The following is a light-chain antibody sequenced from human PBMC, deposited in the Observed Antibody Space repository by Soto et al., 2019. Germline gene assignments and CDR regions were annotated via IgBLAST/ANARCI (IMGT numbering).Light chain of an antibody. J-gene: IGLJ1*01. V-gene: IGLV1-44*01. Sequence: QSVLTQPPSASGTPGQRVTISCSGGSSNIGSDTVNWYQHLPGTAPKLLIYTNNQRPSGVPDRFSGSKSGTSASLTISGLQSEDEAEYYCASWDDSLIGYVFGTGTKVTVL. CDR1: SSNIGSDT. CDR3: ASWDDSLIGYV. CDR2: TNN.